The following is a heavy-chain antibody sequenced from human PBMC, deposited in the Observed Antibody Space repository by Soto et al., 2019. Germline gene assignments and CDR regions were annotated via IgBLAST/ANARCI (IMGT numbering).Heavy chain of an antibody. V-gene: IGHV3-66*01. J-gene: IGHJ4*02. CDR1: GFTVNNNY. CDR2: IYSGGST. D-gene: IGHD3-22*01. Sequence: GGSLRLSCAASGFTVNNNYMSWVRQAPGKGLEWVSVIYSGGSTYYADSVMGRFTISRDNSKNTVHLQMNSLRAEDTAVYYCARASYYYDSRGYYYRYYFDYWGQGALVTSP. CDR3: ARASYYYDSRGYYYRYYFDY.